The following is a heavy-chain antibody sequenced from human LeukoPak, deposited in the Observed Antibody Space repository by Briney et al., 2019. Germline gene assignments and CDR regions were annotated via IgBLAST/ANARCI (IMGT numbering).Heavy chain of an antibody. V-gene: IGHV4-4*07. J-gene: IGHJ5*02. CDR2: IYISGGT. D-gene: IGHD1-1*01. CDR3: GRGLEDPRGWIDP. CDR1: GGSFSTHY. Sequence: PSETLSLTCTVSGGSFSTHYWSWMRQPAGKGLEWIGRIYISGGTNYNPSLKSRLTMSVDTSKNQISLKLSSVTAADTAVYYCGRGLEDPRGWIDPWGQGTLVTVSS.